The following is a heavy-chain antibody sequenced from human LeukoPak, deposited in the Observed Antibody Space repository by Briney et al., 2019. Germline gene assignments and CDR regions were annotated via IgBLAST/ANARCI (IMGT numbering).Heavy chain of an antibody. D-gene: IGHD3-9*01. CDR1: GGTFSSYA. J-gene: IGHJ6*02. Sequence: GASVKVSCKASGGTFSSYAVTWVRQAPGQGLEWMGGIILIFGTANYAQKFQGRVTITADESTSTAYMELSRLRSDDTAVYYCARVEVYYDILTGIQSYYYGMDVWGQGTTVTVSS. V-gene: IGHV1-69*13. CDR3: ARVEVYYDILTGIQSYYYGMDV. CDR2: IILIFGTA.